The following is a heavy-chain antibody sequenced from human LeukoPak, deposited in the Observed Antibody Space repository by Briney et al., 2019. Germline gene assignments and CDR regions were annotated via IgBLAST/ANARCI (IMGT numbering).Heavy chain of an antibody. D-gene: IGHD2-21*02. CDR3: AKVPRDSDCY. CDR2: INEDGSVK. J-gene: IGHJ4*02. V-gene: IGHV3-7*01. Sequence: RGSLRLSCAVSGGTFSAYWMAWVRQPPGKGLEWVAEINEDGSVKYYVDSMKGRFTISRDNAKNSLYLQMNSLGAEDTAVYYCAKVPRDSDCYWGQGTLVTVSS. CDR1: GGTFSAYW.